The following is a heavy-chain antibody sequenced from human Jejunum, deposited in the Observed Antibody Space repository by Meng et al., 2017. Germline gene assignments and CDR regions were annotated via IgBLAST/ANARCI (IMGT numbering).Heavy chain of an antibody. CDR2: INQDGSYR. CDR3: ARDGFGWNSLDS. D-gene: IGHD1/OR15-1a*01. V-gene: IGHV3-7*01. CDR1: GFTVTNHW. J-gene: IGHJ4*02. Sequence: GESLKISCAASGFTVTNHWMAWVLQGPGKGPEGGGHINQDGSYRYYVDSVKGRFTISRDNANNSLFLQMNSLRAEDTAVYHCARDGFGWNSLDSWGQGAQVTVSS.